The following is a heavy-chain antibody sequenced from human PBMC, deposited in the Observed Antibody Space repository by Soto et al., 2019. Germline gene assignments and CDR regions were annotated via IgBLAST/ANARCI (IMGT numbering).Heavy chain of an antibody. CDR2: IYYSGTT. V-gene: IGHV4-39*01. CDR3: ARRSHIVGATDY. CDR1: GGSISSSGYN. Sequence: SETLSLTCTVSGGSISSSGYNWGWIRQPPGRGLEWIGTIYYSGTTYYNPSLKSRVTISVDTSKNQFSLKLSSVTAADTAVYHCARRSHIVGATDYWGQGTLVTVSS. J-gene: IGHJ4*02. D-gene: IGHD1-26*01.